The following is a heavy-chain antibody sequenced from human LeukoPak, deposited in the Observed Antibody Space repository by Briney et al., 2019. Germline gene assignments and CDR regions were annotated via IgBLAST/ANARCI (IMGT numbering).Heavy chain of an antibody. D-gene: IGHD1-26*01. CDR3: ARRGKIVGSATEFDP. CDR2: IYYSGST. CDR1: GGSISSYY. J-gene: IGHJ5*02. V-gene: IGHV4-39*01. Sequence: SETLSLTCTVSGGSISSYYWGWIRQPPGKGLEWIGSIYYSGSTYYNPSLKSRVTISVDTSRNQFSLKLSSVTAADTAVYYCARRGKIVGSATEFDPWGQGTLVTVSS.